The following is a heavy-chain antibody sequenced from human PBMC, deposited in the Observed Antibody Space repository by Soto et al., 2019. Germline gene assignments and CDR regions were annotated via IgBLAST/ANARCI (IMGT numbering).Heavy chain of an antibody. CDR3: AKSTWATVTTEGYFDY. V-gene: IGHV3-23*01. CDR2: ISGSGGST. Sequence: EVQLLESGGGLVQPGGSLRLSCAASGFTFSSYAMSWVRQAPGKGLEWVSAISGSGGSTYYADSVKGRFTISRDNSKNTLYLQMNSLGAEDTAVYYCAKSTWATVTTEGYFDYWGQGTLVTVSS. J-gene: IGHJ4*02. CDR1: GFTFSSYA. D-gene: IGHD4-17*01.